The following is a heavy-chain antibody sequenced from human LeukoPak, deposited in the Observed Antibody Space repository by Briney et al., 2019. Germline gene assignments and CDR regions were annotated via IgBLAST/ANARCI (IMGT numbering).Heavy chain of an antibody. V-gene: IGHV4-38-2*02. D-gene: IGHD1-14*01. CDR2: IYHSGST. Sequence: SETLSLTCTVSGYSISSGYYWGWIRQPPVKGLEWIGNIYHSGSTFYNPSLKSRVTMSVDTSKNQFSLKLSSVTAADTAVYYCARTTTNYFDPWGQGTLVTVSS. CDR3: ARTTTNYFDP. J-gene: IGHJ5*02. CDR1: GYSISSGYY.